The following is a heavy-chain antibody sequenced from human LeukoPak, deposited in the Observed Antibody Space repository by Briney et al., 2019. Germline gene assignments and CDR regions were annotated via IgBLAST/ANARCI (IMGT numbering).Heavy chain of an antibody. D-gene: IGHD3-10*01. Sequence: PSETLSLTCTVSGGSISSYYWSWIRQPPGKGLEWIGYIYYSGSTNYNPSLKSRVTISVDTSKNQFSLKLSSVTAADTAVYYCARDTYYYGSGSYGYYYYYYMDVWGKGTTVTVSS. CDR2: IYYSGST. J-gene: IGHJ6*03. V-gene: IGHV4-59*01. CDR1: GGSISSYY. CDR3: ARDTYYYGSGSYGYYYYYYMDV.